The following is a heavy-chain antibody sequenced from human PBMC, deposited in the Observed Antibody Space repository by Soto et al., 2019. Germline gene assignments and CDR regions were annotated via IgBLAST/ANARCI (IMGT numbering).Heavy chain of an antibody. CDR2: IYYSGST. J-gene: IGHJ4*02. CDR1: GGSISSGDYY. CDR3: ARLTFGGVIAY. Sequence: QVQLQESGPGLVKPSQTLSLTCTVSGGSISSGDYYWSWIRQPPGKGLEWIGYIYYSGSTYYNPSLKSRVTTSVGTSKNHFSLKLNSVTAAATAVYYCARLTFGGVIAYWGQGTLVTVSS. D-gene: IGHD3-16*02. V-gene: IGHV4-30-4*01.